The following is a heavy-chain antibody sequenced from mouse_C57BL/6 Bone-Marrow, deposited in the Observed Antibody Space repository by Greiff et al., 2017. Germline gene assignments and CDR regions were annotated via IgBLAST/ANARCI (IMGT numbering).Heavy chain of an antibody. CDR2: IYPRSGNT. CDR3: ARGGITTGFDY. V-gene: IGHV1-81*01. D-gene: IGHD1-1*01. CDR1: GYTFTSYG. J-gene: IGHJ2*01. Sequence: VQLVESGAELARPGASVKLSCKASGYTFTSYGISWVKQRTGQGLEWIGEIYPRSGNTYYNEKFKGKATLTADKSSSTAYMELRSVTSEDSAVYFCARGGITTGFDYWGQGTTLTVSS.